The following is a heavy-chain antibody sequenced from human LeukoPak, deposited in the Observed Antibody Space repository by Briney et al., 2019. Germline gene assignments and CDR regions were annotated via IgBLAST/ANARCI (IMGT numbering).Heavy chain of an antibody. J-gene: IGHJ4*02. CDR1: GFTFSNAW. V-gene: IGHV3-66*01. D-gene: IGHD2-15*01. Sequence: GGSLRLSCAASGFTFSNAWIHWVRQAPGKGLEWVSVINSGGSTYFADSVKGRFTVSRDNSKNTLSLQMNSLRVEDTAVYYCARDLISGPATHDSWGQGALVTVSS. CDR3: ARDLISGPATHDS. CDR2: INSGGST.